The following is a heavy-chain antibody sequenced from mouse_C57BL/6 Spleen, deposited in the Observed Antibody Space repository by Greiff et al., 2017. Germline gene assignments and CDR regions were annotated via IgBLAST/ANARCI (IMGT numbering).Heavy chain of an antibody. Sequence: VQLKESGAELVRPGASVKLSCTASGFNIKDDYMHWVKQRPEQGLEWIGWIDPENGDTEYASKFQGKATITADTSSNTAYLQLSSLTSEDTAVYYCTTRPYYYGSRYFDVWSTGTTVTVSS. J-gene: IGHJ1*03. CDR3: TTRPYYYGSRYFDV. CDR1: GFNIKDDY. CDR2: IDPENGDT. D-gene: IGHD1-1*01. V-gene: IGHV14-4*01.